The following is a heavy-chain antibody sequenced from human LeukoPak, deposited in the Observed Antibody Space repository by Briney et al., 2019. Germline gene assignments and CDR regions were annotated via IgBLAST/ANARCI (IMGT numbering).Heavy chain of an antibody. V-gene: IGHV3-30*18. CDR1: GFTFSSYG. CDR2: ISYDGSNK. Sequence: GGSLRLSCAASGFTFSSYGMHWVRQAPGKGLEWVAVISYDGSNKYYADSVKGRFTISRDNSRNTLYLQMNSLRAEDTAVYYCAKGSPSGYWGQGTVVAVSS. CDR3: AKGSPSGY. J-gene: IGHJ4*02.